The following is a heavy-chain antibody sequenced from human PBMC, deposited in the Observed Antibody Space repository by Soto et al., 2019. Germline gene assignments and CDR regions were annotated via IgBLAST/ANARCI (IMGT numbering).Heavy chain of an antibody. CDR3: AKDRYSGYDYVLTPGPFDY. Sequence: GGSLRLSCAASGFTFSSYAMSWVRQAPGKGLEWVSAISGSGGSTYYADSVKGRFTISRDNSKNTLYLQMNSLRAEDTAVYYCAKDRYSGYDYVLTPGPFDYWGQGTLVTVSS. V-gene: IGHV3-23*01. CDR2: ISGSGGST. CDR1: GFTFSSYA. J-gene: IGHJ4*02. D-gene: IGHD5-12*01.